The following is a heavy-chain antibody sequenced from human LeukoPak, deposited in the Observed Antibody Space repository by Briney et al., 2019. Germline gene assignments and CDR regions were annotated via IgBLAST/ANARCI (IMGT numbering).Heavy chain of an antibody. CDR1: GVSFSGYY. D-gene: IGHD1-26*01. J-gene: IGHJ4*02. V-gene: IGHV4-34*01. CDR3: ARGGVGATTYY. Sequence: SETLSLTCAVYGVSFSGYYWSWIRQPPGKGLEWIGEINHSGSTNYNPSLKSRVTISVDTSKNQFSLKLSSVTAADTAVYYCARGGVGATTYYWGQGTLVTVSS. CDR2: INHSGST.